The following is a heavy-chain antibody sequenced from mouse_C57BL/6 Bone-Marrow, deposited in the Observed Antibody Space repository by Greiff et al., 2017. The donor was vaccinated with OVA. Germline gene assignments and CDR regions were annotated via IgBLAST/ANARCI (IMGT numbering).Heavy chain of an antibody. Sequence: VQLQQSGPELVKPGASVKISCKASGYTFTDYYMNWVKQSHGKSLEWIGDINPNNGGTSYNQKFKGKATLTVDKSSSTAYMELRSLTSEDSAVYYCARSYPFDYWCQGTTLTVSS. V-gene: IGHV1-26*01. CDR1: GYTFTDYY. CDR3: ARSYPFDY. CDR2: INPNNGGT. D-gene: IGHD6-5*01. J-gene: IGHJ2*01.